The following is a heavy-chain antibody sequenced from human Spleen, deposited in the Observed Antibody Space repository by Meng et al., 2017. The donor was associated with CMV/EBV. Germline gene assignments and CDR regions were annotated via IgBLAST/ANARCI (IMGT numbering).Heavy chain of an antibody. J-gene: IGHJ4*02. D-gene: IGHD6-13*01. V-gene: IGHV1-2*02. CDR3: ARGGGSSWSAVDY. CDR2: INPNSGGT. Sequence: ASVKVSCKASGYTFTDYYIHWVRQAPGQGLEWMGWINPNSGGTNYAQKFQGRVTMTRDTSTSTVYMELSSLRSEDTAVYYCARGGGSSWSAVDYWGQGTLVTVSS. CDR1: GYTFTDYY.